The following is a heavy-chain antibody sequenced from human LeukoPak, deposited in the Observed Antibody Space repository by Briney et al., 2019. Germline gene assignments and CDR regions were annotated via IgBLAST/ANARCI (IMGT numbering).Heavy chain of an antibody. J-gene: IGHJ4*02. CDR1: GGSISSYY. CDR3: ARGGNVVVTEGYFDY. Sequence: SETLSLTCTVSGGSISSYYWSWIRQHPGKGLEWIGYIYYSGSTNYNPSLKSRVTISVDTSKNQFSLKLSSVTAADTAVYYCARGGNVVVTEGYFDYWGQGTLVTVSS. D-gene: IGHD2-21*02. V-gene: IGHV4-59*01. CDR2: IYYSGST.